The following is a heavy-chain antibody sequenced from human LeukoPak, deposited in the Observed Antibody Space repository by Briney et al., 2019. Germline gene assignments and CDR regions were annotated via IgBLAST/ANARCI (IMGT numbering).Heavy chain of an antibody. CDR3: GLSGDCSGGSCYSGYVDD. Sequence: SETLSLTCTVSGGSISRSSYYWGWIRQPPGKGLEWVGCLYYGGSTYYNPSLKSRVTISVDTSKNQFSLKLNSVTAADTAVYYCGLSGDCSGGSCYSGYVDDWGQGTLVTVSS. V-gene: IGHV4-39*01. CDR1: GGSISRSSYY. D-gene: IGHD2-15*01. CDR2: LYYGGST. J-gene: IGHJ4*02.